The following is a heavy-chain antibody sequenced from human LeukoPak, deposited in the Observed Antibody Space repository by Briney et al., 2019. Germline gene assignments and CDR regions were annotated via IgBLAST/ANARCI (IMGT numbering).Heavy chain of an antibody. Sequence: SETLSLTCTVSGGSISSSSYYWGWIRQPLGKGLEWIGSIYYSGSTYYNPSLKSRVTISVDTSKNQFSLKLSSVTAADTAVYYCARMGALLRYFDWLQGDYYYYMDVWGKGTTVTISS. CDR3: ARMGALLRYFDWLQGDYYYYMDV. CDR2: IYYSGST. D-gene: IGHD3-9*01. CDR1: GGSISSSSYY. V-gene: IGHV4-39*01. J-gene: IGHJ6*03.